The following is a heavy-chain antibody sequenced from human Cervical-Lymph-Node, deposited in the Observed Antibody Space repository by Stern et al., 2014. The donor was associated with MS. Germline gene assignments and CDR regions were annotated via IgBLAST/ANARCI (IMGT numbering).Heavy chain of an antibody. V-gene: IGHV4-59*01. Sequence: QLQLQESGPGLVKPSETLSLTCTVSGGSISSYYWSWIRQPPGKGLEWIGYIFYSGSTSYNPSLRSRVTISVDTSKNQFSLRLTSVTAADTAVYYCARDARSSSHFDYWGQGTLVTVSS. J-gene: IGHJ4*02. CDR1: GGSISSYY. CDR2: IFYSGST. D-gene: IGHD6-13*01. CDR3: ARDARSSSHFDY.